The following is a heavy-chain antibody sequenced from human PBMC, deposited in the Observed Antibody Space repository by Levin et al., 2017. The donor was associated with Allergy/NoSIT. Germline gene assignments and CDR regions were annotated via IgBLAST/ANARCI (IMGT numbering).Heavy chain of an antibody. CDR2: IYYSGST. CDR3: AIWGGNSWGYFQH. CDR1: GGSISSGDYY. D-gene: IGHD4-23*01. Sequence: SQTLSLTCTVSGGSISSGDYYWSWIRQPPGKGLEWIGYIYYSGSTYYNPSLKSRVTISVDTSKNQFSLKLSSVTAADTAVYYCAIWGGNSWGYFQHWGQGTLVTVSS. J-gene: IGHJ1*01. V-gene: IGHV4-30-4*01.